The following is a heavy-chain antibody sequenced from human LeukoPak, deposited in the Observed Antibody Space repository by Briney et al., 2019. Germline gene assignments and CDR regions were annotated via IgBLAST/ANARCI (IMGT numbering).Heavy chain of an antibody. D-gene: IGHD5-12*01. CDR2: IIPIFGTA. CDR3: ARGQLSYDASYYYYYYMDV. V-gene: IGHV1-69*05. Sequence: ASVTVSCKASGGTFSSYAISWVRQAPAQGLEWMGGIIPIFGTANYAQKFQGRVTITTDESTSTAYMELSSLRSEDTAVYYCARGQLSYDASYYYYYYMDVWSKGTTVTVSS. J-gene: IGHJ6*03. CDR1: GGTFSSYA.